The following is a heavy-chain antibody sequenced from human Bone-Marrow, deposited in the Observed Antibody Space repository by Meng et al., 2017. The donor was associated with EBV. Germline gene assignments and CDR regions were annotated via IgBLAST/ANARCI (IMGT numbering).Heavy chain of an antibody. Sequence: QVRGVQSGGELKKSGSSVKASCKAAGGAFRYSAISWVRQAPGQGLEWMGGLIPDFGTPDYTPNYQDRVTITADESTSTAYMELNSLTTEDTAIYYCARESGRGYTPDFWGQGTLVTVSS. D-gene: IGHD3-10*01. CDR3: ARESGRGYTPDF. CDR2: LIPDFGTP. J-gene: IGHJ4*02. V-gene: IGHV1-69*01. CDR1: GGAFRYSA.